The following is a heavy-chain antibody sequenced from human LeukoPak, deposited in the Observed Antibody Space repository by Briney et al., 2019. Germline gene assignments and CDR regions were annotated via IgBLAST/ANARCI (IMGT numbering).Heavy chain of an antibody. D-gene: IGHD4-23*01. V-gene: IGHV1-24*01. CDR3: ATRGGNSNYYYYGMDV. CDR2: FDPEDGET. CDR1: GYTLTELS. J-gene: IGHJ6*02. Sequence: GASVTVSCKVSGYTLTELSMHWVRQAPGKGLGWMGGFDPEDGETIYAQKFQGRVTMTEDTSTDTAYMELSSLRSEDTAVYYCATRGGNSNYYYYGMDVWGQGTTVTVSS.